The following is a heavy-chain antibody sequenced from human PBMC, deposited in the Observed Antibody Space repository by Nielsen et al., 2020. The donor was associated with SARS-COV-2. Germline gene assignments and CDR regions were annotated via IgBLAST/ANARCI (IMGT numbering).Heavy chain of an antibody. J-gene: IGHJ2*01. V-gene: IGHV3-23*03. D-gene: IGHD3-3*01. CDR2: IYSGGSST. CDR3: AKVLLVAREGYFDL. Sequence: GGSLRLSCAASGFTVSSNYMSWVRQAPGKGLEWVSVIYSGGSSTYYADSVKGRFTISRDNSKNTLYLQMNSLRAEDTAVYYCAKVLLVAREGYFDLWCRGTLVTVSS. CDR1: GFTVSSNY.